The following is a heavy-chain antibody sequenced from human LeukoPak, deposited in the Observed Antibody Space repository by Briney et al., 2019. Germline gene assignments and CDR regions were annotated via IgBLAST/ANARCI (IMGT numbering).Heavy chain of an antibody. CDR2: IYYSGNT. D-gene: IGHD6-19*01. CDR1: GGSISSSSYY. V-gene: IGHV4-39*01. Sequence: PSETLSLTCTVAGGSISSSSYYWGWIRQPPGKGLEWIGRIYYSGNTSYNPSLKSRITMSVDTSKNQFSLKLSSVTAADTAVYYCASHMWLVADYWGQGTLVTVSS. J-gene: IGHJ4*02. CDR3: ASHMWLVADY.